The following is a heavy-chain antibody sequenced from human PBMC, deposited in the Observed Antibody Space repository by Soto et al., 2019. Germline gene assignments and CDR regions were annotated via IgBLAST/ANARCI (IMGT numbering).Heavy chain of an antibody. V-gene: IGHV3-30-3*01. CDR1: GFTFSSYP. J-gene: IGHJ5*02. Sequence: QVQLVESGGGVVQPGRSLRLSCAASGFTFSSYPMHWVRQAPGKGPEWVAVISVNGNNIHYGDYVKGRFTIARDNSKNTLYLLMSSLRVEDTAVYYCARSHSSSWHWFDPWGQGTLVTVSS. D-gene: IGHD6-13*01. CDR3: ARSHSSSWHWFDP. CDR2: ISVNGNNI.